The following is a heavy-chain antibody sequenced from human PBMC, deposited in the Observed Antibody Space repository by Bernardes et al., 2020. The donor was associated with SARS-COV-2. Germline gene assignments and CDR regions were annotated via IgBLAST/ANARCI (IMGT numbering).Heavy chain of an antibody. CDR3: ARYLSHYGLDV. Sequence: GGSLRLSCVGSGFRLSQDWMGWVRQVPGKGLGWVANINKDGSQNYYEGSVKGRFTISRDNASNSVSLQMHSLRAEDTDVYYCARYLSHYGLDVWGQGTTVTVSS. J-gene: IGHJ6*02. CDR2: INKDGSQN. CDR1: GFRLSQDW. V-gene: IGHV3-7*03.